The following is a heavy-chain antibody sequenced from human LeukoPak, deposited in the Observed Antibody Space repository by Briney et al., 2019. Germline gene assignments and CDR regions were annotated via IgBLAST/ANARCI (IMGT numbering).Heavy chain of an antibody. J-gene: IGHJ3*02. Sequence: GGSLRLSCEASGFTFRNSWMNWVRQAPGKGLEWVGRIKSRSNGGTTDYAAPVKGRFTISRDDSGNTLYLQMNSLTPEDTAVYYCSTEGYSYGYHSLDTWGQGTRVTVSS. CDR1: GFTFRNSW. CDR3: STEGYSYGYHSLDT. V-gene: IGHV3-15*01. CDR2: IKSRSNGGTT. D-gene: IGHD5-18*01.